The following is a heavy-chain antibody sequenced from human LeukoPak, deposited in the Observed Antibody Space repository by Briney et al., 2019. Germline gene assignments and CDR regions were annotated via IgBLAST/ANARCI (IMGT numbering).Heavy chain of an antibody. Sequence: GGSLRLSCAASGFTFSNHDMHWVRQTTGKGLEWVSGIGTARDTYYTGSVKGRFTISRENTKNSLYLQMNTLRAWETAVYYCARGSGGQHEFDYWGQGILVAVSS. CDR2: IGTARDT. V-gene: IGHV3-13*01. J-gene: IGHJ4*02. CDR1: GFTFSNHD. CDR3: ARGSGGQHEFDY. D-gene: IGHD1-26*01.